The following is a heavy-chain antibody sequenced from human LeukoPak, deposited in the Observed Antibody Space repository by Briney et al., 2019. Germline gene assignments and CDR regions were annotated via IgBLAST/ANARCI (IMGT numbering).Heavy chain of an antibody. CDR1: GDSVCSSNAA. J-gene: IGHJ4*02. D-gene: IGHD5-12*01. CDR3: ARARYSGYDCFDY. Sequence: SQTLSLTCAISGDSVCSSNAAWNWIRQSPSRGLEWLGRTYYRSKWYNDYAVSVRGRITINPDTSKNHFSLLLNSVTAADTAVYYCARARYSGYDCFDYWGQGTLVTVSS. CDR2: TYYRSKWYN. V-gene: IGHV6-1*01.